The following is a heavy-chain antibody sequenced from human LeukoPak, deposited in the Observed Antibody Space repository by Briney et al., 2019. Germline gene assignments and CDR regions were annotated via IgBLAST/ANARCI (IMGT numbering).Heavy chain of an antibody. CDR2: MNPNSGGT. Sequence: ASVKVSCKASGYTFTGYYMHWVRQAPGQGLEWMGWMNPNSGGTNYAQKFQGRVTMTRDTSISTAYMELSRLRSDDTAVYYCASSPPSCSGGSCYLGYWGQGTLVTVSS. CDR3: ASSPPSCSGGSCYLGY. J-gene: IGHJ4*02. D-gene: IGHD2-15*01. V-gene: IGHV1-2*02. CDR1: GYTFTGYY.